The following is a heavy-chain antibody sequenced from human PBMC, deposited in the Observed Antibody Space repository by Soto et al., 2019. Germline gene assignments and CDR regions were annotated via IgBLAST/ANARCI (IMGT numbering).Heavy chain of an antibody. J-gene: IGHJ4*02. D-gene: IGHD2-21*02. CDR1: GYTFTSNG. Sequence: QVQLVQSGAEVKKPGASVTVSCKASGYTFTSNGISWVRQAPGQGLEWMGWISAYNGNTNYAQKLQGRVTMTTDTSTSTAYMELRSLRSDATAVYYCARDLAYCGGDCYPIDYWGQGTLVTVSS. V-gene: IGHV1-18*01. CDR2: ISAYNGNT. CDR3: ARDLAYCGGDCYPIDY.